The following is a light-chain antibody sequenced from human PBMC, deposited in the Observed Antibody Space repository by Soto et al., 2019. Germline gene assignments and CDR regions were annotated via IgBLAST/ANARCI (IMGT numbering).Light chain of an antibody. CDR2: DAS. J-gene: IGKJ2*01. V-gene: IGKV1-5*01. CDR3: QQYNSYLYT. CDR1: QSISSW. Sequence: DIQMTQSPSTLSASVGDRVTITCRASQSISSWLAWYQQKPGKAPKLLIFDASSLASGVPSRFSGSGSGTEFTLTISSLQPDDFATYYCQQYNSYLYTFGQGTKVDIK.